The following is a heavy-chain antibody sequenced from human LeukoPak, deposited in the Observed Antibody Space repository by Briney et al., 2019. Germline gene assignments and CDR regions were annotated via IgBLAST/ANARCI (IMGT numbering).Heavy chain of an antibody. D-gene: IGHD2/OR15-2a*01. CDR3: ARDGGHSTDLDY. CDR2: ISGSGGST. Sequence: GGSLRLSCAASGFTFSSYAMSWVRQAPGKGLEWVSAISGSGGSTYYADSVKGRFTISRDNAKSSLYLQMNSLRAEDTAVYYCARDGGHSTDLDYWGQGILVTVSS. V-gene: IGHV3-23*01. CDR1: GFTFSSYA. J-gene: IGHJ4*02.